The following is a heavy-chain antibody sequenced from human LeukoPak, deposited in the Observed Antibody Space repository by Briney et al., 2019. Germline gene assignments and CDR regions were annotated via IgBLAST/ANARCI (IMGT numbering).Heavy chain of an antibody. J-gene: IGHJ4*02. CDR3: KSFAYYGSGSYYNLFDY. Sequence: GGSLRLSCAASGFTFSSYSMNWVRQAPGKGLEWVGFIRSKAYGGTTEYAASVKGRFTISRDDSKSIAYLQMNSLKTEDTAVYYCKSFAYYGSGSYYNLFDYWGQGTLVTVSS. CDR2: IRSKAYGGTT. D-gene: IGHD3-10*01. V-gene: IGHV3-49*04. CDR1: GFTFSSYS.